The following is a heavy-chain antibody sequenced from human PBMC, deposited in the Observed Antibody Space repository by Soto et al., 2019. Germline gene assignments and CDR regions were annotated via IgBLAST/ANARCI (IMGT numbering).Heavy chain of an antibody. D-gene: IGHD2-21*02. CDR1: GFTFSSYA. CDR2: ISGSGGTT. J-gene: IGHJ6*02. Sequence: EVQLLESGGGLVQPGGSLRLSCAASGFTFSSYAMSWVRQAPGKGLEWVSAISGSGGTTYYADSVKGRFTISRDNSKNTLYMQMNNLRAEDTAVYYCAKAPYCGGDCYYDYYGMDVWGQGITVTVSS. V-gene: IGHV3-23*01. CDR3: AKAPYCGGDCYYDYYGMDV.